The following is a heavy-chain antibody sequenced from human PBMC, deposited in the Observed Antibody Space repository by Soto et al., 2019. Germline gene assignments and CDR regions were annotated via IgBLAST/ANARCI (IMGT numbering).Heavy chain of an antibody. CDR1: GGSISSSSYY. CDR2: IYYSGST. J-gene: IGHJ4*02. V-gene: IGHV4-39*01. CDR3: ARHIPSSGYRY. D-gene: IGHD3-22*01. Sequence: SETLSLACTVSGGSISSSSYYWGWIRQPPGKGLEWIGSIYYSGSTYYNPSLKSRVTISVDTSKNQFSLKLSSVTAEDTAVYYCARHIPSSGYRYWGQGTLVT.